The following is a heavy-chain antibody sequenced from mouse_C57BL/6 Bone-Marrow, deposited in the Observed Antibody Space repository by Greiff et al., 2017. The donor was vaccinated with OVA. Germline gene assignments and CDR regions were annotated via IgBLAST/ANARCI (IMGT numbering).Heavy chain of an antibody. J-gene: IGHJ4*01. Sequence: DVHLVESGGDLVKPGGSLKLSCAASGFTFSSYGMSWVRQTPDKRLEWVATISSGGSYTYYPDSVKGRFTITRDNAKNTLYLQMSSLKSEDTAMYYCARFITTVGSRYAMDYWGQGTSVTVSS. D-gene: IGHD1-1*01. CDR3: ARFITTVGSRYAMDY. CDR1: GFTFSSYG. CDR2: ISSGGSYT. V-gene: IGHV5-6*01.